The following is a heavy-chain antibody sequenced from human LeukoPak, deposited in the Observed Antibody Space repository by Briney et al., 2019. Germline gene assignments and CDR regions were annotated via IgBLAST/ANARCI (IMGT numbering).Heavy chain of an antibody. CDR1: GGSISSYY. CDR2: IYYSGST. V-gene: IGHV4-59*05. J-gene: IGHJ4*02. Sequence: SETLSLTCTVSGGSISSYYWSWIRQPPGKGLEWIGSIYYSGSTYYNPSLKSRVTISVDTSKNQFSLKLSSVTAADTAVYYCASSPVLEWLLLWGQGTLVTVSS. CDR3: ASSPVLEWLLL. D-gene: IGHD3-3*01.